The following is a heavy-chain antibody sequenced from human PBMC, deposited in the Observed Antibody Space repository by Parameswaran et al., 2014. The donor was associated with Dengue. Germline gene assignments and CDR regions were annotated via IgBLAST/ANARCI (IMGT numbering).Heavy chain of an antibody. Sequence: ARWIRQPQEGPGWLARIDWDDDKYYTTSLRTRLTISKDTSKNQVVLRMTNMVPVDTARYYCARSTNCSGYYYYGMGVWGQGTTVTVSS. D-gene: IGHD2-2*01. CDR2: IDWDDDK. CDR3: ARSTNCSGYYYYGMGV. J-gene: IGHJ6*02. V-gene: IGHV2-70*11.